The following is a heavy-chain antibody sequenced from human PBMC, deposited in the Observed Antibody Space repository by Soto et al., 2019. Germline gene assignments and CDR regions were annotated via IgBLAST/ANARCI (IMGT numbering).Heavy chain of an antibody. CDR3: ARGRPELRYYYCYYYKDV. V-gene: IGHV1-8*01. CDR1: GYTFTSYD. CDR2: MNPNSGNT. J-gene: IGHJ6*03. D-gene: IGHD1-1*01. Sequence: ASVKVSCKASGYTFTSYDINWVRQATGQGLEWMGWMNPNSGNTGYAQKFQGRVTMTRNTSISTAYMELSSLRSEDTAVYYCARGRPELRYYYCYYYKDVWGKGTTVTVSS.